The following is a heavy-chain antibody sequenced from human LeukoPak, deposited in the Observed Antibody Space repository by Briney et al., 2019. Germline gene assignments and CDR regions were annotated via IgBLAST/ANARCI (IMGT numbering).Heavy chain of an antibody. V-gene: IGHV1-69*06. CDR2: IIPMFGTA. Sequence: SVKVSCKASGGTFFSYRISWVRQAPGQGLEWMGGIIPMFGTAHYAQKLQGRVTITADISTRTAYMEVSSLRCEDTAVYYCATDAPSETTLASAFDIWGQGTMVTVSS. CDR1: GGTFFSYR. CDR3: ATDAPSETTLASAFDI. J-gene: IGHJ3*02. D-gene: IGHD1-1*01.